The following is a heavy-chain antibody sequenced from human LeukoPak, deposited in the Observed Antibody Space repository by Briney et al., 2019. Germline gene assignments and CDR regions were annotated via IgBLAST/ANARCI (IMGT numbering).Heavy chain of an antibody. J-gene: IGHJ5*02. V-gene: IGHV5-51*01. Sequence: GESLKISCKGSGYSFTYYWIGWVRQMPGKGLEWMGIIYPGDSDTRYRPSFQGQVTISVDTSISTAYLQWSSLKASDTAMYYCARRGILITMVRGARGWFDPWGQGTLVTVCS. CDR3: ARRGILITMVRGARGWFDP. D-gene: IGHD3-10*01. CDR2: IYPGDSDT. CDR1: GYSFTYYW.